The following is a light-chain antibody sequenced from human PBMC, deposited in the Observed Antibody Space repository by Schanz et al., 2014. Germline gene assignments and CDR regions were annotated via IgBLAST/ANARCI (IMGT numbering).Light chain of an antibody. CDR3: SSYGGSSTWV. Sequence: QSVLTQPSSASGSPGQSVTISCTGTSSDVGGYNYVSWYQQHPGKAPKLMIFDVNQRPSGVPDRFSGSKSGNTASLTVSGLQAEDEADYYCSSYGGSSTWVFGGGTKLTVL. V-gene: IGLV2-8*01. CDR2: DVN. CDR1: SSDVGGYNY. J-gene: IGLJ3*02.